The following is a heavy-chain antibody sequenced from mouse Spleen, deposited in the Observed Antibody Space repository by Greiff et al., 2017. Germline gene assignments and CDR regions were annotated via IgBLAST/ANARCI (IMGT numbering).Heavy chain of an antibody. Sequence: QVQLQQPGAELVKPGASVKMSCKASGYTFTSYWITWVKQRPGQGLEWIGDIYPGSGSTNYNEKFKSKATLTVDTSSSTAYMQLSSLTSEDSAVYYCARRGLRITTGYLDYWGQGTTLTVSS. V-gene: IGHV1-55*01. CDR1: GYTFTSYW. CDR3: ARRGLRITTGYLDY. CDR2: IYPGSGST. D-gene: IGHD1-1*01. J-gene: IGHJ2*01.